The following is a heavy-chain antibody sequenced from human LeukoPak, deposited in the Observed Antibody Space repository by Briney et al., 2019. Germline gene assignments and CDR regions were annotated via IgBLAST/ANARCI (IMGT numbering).Heavy chain of an antibody. Sequence: GGSLRLSCAASEFTFSNYWMTWVRQAPGKGLEWVANIKQDGSEKYYVDSVKGRFTISRDNAKKSVYLQMNSLRAEDTAVYYCAREDLRDYGDVPDYWGQGTLVTVSS. J-gene: IGHJ4*02. CDR1: EFTFSNYW. CDR2: IKQDGSEK. D-gene: IGHD4-17*01. CDR3: AREDLRDYGDVPDY. V-gene: IGHV3-7*01.